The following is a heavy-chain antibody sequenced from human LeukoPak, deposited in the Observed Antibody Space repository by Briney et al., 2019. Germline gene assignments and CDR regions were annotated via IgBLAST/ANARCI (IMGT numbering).Heavy chain of an antibody. CDR3: ARGEYYYDSSGYYYFDY. Sequence: PGGSLRLSCAASGFTLDDYAMHWVRQAPGKGLEWVSGISWNSGSIGYADSVKGRFTISRDNAKNSLYLQMNSLRAEDTAVYYCARGEYYYDSSGYYYFDYWGQGTLVTVSS. CDR2: ISWNSGSI. V-gene: IGHV3-9*01. CDR1: GFTLDDYA. D-gene: IGHD3-22*01. J-gene: IGHJ4*02.